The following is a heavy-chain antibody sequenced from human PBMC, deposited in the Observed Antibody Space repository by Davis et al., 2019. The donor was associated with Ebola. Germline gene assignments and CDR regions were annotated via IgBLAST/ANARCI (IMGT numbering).Heavy chain of an antibody. CDR2: INAGNGNT. D-gene: IGHD6-6*01. Sequence: ASVKASCKASGYTFTSYAMHWVRQAPGQRLEWMGWINAGNGNTKYSQKFQGRVTITRDTSASTAYMELSSLRSDDTAMYFCARGLGIAALVVFDYWGQGSLVTVSS. J-gene: IGHJ4*02. CDR3: ARGLGIAALVVFDY. CDR1: GYTFTSYA. V-gene: IGHV1-3*01.